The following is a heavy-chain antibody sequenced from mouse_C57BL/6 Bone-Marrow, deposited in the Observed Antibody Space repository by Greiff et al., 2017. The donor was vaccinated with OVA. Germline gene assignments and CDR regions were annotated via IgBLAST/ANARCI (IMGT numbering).Heavy chain of an antibody. CDR3: ARYYDGYCWYFDV. CDR2: ISYDGSN. D-gene: IGHD2-3*01. Sequence: EVKLVESGPGLVKPSQSLSLTCSVTGYSITSGYYWNWIRQFPGNKLEWMGYISYDGSNNYNPSLKNRISITRDTSKNQFFLKLNSVTTEDTATYYCARYYDGYCWYFDVWGTGTTVTVSS. CDR1: GYSITSGYY. V-gene: IGHV3-6*01. J-gene: IGHJ1*03.